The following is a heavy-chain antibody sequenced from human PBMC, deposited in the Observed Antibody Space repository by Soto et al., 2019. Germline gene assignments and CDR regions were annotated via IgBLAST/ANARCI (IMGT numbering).Heavy chain of an antibody. CDR3: ATIEAVDFHI. Sequence: PGGSLRLSCVASGFTFSSSWMAWVRQTPGKGLEWVGNMKQDGSEKYYMDSVKGRFTISRDNAKNSLYLQMNSLRAEDTAVYYCATIEAVDFHIWGQGTMVTVSS. V-gene: IGHV3-7*03. CDR2: MKQDGSEK. J-gene: IGHJ3*02. D-gene: IGHD6-13*01. CDR1: GFTFSSSW.